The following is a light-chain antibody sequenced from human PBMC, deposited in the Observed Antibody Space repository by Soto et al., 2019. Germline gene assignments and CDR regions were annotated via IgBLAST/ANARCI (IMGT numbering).Light chain of an antibody. J-gene: IGLJ3*02. CDR2: EVS. CDR1: SSDVGGYNY. V-gene: IGLV2-14*01. Sequence: QSVLTQPASVSGSPGQSITIPCTGTSSDVGGYNYVSWYQQYPGKAPRLLIYEVSNRPPGVSSRFSGSKSGSTASLTISGLQTEDEADYYCNSYTSSITSVFGGGTKVTV. CDR3: NSYTSSITSV.